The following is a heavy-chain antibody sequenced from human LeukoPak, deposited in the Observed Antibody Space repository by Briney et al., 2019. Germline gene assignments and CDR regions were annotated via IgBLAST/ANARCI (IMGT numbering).Heavy chain of an antibody. Sequence: SETLSLTCTVSSGSISSSSYYWGWIRQPPGKGLEWIGSIYYSGSTYYNPSLKSRVTISVDTSKNQFSLKLSSVTAADTAVYYCARGSGGGQNWFDPWGQGTLVTVSS. CDR1: SGSISSSSYY. CDR2: IYYSGST. D-gene: IGHD2-15*01. V-gene: IGHV4-39*01. CDR3: ARGSGGGQNWFDP. J-gene: IGHJ5*02.